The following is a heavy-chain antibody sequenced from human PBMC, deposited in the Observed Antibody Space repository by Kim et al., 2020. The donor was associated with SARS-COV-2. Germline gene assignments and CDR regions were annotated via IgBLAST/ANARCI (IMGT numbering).Heavy chain of an antibody. CDR2: IIPILGTT. J-gene: IGHJ1*01. Sequence: SVEVSCKTSGGTFTNYAISWVRQAPGQGLEWLGGIIPILGTTNYAPKFQGRLTITAGESTSAAYMELSSLRSEDTAVYYCAVMVLTVIQVEYFHHWGQG. CDR3: AVMVLTVIQVEYFHH. CDR1: GGTFTNYA. D-gene: IGHD2-21*02. V-gene: IGHV1-69*13.